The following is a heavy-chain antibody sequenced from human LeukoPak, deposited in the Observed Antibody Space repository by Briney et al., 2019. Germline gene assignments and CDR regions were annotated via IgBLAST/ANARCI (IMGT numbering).Heavy chain of an antibody. V-gene: IGHV1-8*01. CDR3: ARGVSYGSGSYYAY. D-gene: IGHD3-10*01. J-gene: IGHJ4*02. CDR1: GYTFTSYD. CDR2: MNPNSGNT. Sequence: ASVKVSCKASGYTFTSYDINWVRQATGQGLEWMGWMNPNSGNTGYAQKFQGRVTMTRNTSISTAYMELSSLRSEDTAVYCCARGVSYGSGSYYAYWGQGTLVTVSS.